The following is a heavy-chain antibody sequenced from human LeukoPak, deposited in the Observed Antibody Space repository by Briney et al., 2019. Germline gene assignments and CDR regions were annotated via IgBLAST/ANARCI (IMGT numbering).Heavy chain of an antibody. Sequence: AASVTVSCTASGGTFSSYAISWVRQAPGQGLEWMGGIIPIFGTANYAQKFQGIVTITADESTSTAYMELSSLRSEDTAVYYCARRDSGSYVDYWGQGTLVTVSS. D-gene: IGHD1-26*01. CDR1: GGTFSSYA. V-gene: IGHV1-69*13. J-gene: IGHJ4*02. CDR2: IIPIFGTA. CDR3: ARRDSGSYVDY.